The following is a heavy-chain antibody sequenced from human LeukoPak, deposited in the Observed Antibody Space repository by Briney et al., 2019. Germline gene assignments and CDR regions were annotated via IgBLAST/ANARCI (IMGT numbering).Heavy chain of an antibody. D-gene: IGHD6-19*01. Sequence: ASVKVSCKSSGYTFNGYYMHWVRQAPGQGLEWMGWINPNSGGTNYAQKFQGRVTMTRDTSISTAYMELSRLRSDDTAVYYCAREPTPAILYSSGWYLPRDPGAAFDPWGQGTLVTVSS. CDR3: AREPTPAILYSSGWYLPRDPGAAFDP. V-gene: IGHV1-2*02. J-gene: IGHJ5*02. CDR2: INPNSGGT. CDR1: GYTFNGYY.